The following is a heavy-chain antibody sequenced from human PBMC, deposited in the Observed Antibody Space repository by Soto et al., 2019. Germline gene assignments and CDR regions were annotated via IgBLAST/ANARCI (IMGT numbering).Heavy chain of an antibody. V-gene: IGHV4-30-2*01. CDR1: GGSITSSGYS. CDR2: IYPSGTI. J-gene: IGHJ4*02. Sequence: HLQLQESGSGLVKPSQTLSLTCAVSGGSITSSGYSWSWIRQPPGKGLEWIGYIYPSGTIFYNPSLNSRVTISVDTSNNQFSLRLSSVTAADTAVYYCATYTAYAKHYFDYWGRGTLVTVSS. CDR3: ATYTAYAKHYFDY. D-gene: IGHD5-12*01.